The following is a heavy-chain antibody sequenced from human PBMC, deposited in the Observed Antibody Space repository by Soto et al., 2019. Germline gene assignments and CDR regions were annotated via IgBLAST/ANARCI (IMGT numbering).Heavy chain of an antibody. CDR1: GFTFSSYG. J-gene: IGHJ4*02. CDR3: ARDIEKHYDDSSGYFDY. D-gene: IGHD3-22*01. CDR2: IWYDGSNK. V-gene: IGHV3-33*01. Sequence: QVQLVESGGGVVQPGRSLRLSCAASGFTFSSYGMHWVRQAPGKGLEWVAVIWYDGSNKYYPDSVKGRFTISRDNSKNTLYLQMNSLRAEDTAVYYCARDIEKHYDDSSGYFDYWGQGTLVTVSS.